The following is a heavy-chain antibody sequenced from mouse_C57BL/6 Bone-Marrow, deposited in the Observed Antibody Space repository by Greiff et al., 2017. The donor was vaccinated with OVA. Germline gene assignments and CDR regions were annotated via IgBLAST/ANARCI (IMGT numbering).Heavy chain of an antibody. CDR2: IDPADGNT. Sequence: EVQLQQSVAELVRPGASVKLSCTASGFTIKNTWMHWVKQRPEQGLEWIGRIDPADGNTKYAPKFQGKATITADTSSNTAYLQLSSLTSEDTAIYYCASLGYQFGDWGKGTMVTVSA. J-gene: IGHJ3*01. V-gene: IGHV14-3*01. CDR1: GFTIKNTW. D-gene: IGHD2-2*01. CDR3: ASLGYQFGD.